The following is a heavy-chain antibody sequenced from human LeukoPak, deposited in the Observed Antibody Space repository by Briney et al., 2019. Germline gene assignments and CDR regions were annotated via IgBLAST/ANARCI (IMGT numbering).Heavy chain of an antibody. CDR1: GASFSDYY. J-gene: IGHJ4*02. V-gene: IGHV4-34*01. CDR3: ASWPFYYGKSGYDY. CDR2: TSHNGKT. D-gene: IGHD3-22*01. Sequence: SETLSLTCAVYGASFSDYYWTWIRQSPGEGLEWIGETSHNGKTTYNPSLKSRVTISIDKSKNQFSLKMNSVTAPDTAVYYCASWPFYYGKSGYDYWGQGTLVTVSS.